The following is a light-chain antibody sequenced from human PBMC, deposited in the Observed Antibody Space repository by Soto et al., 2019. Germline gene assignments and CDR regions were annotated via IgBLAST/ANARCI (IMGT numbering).Light chain of an antibody. CDR3: SAYAGSITLL. V-gene: IGLV2-8*01. CDR1: NSDIGSNNH. CDR2: DVN. Sequence: QSVLTQPPSASGSPGQSVTISCTGTNSDIGSNNHVSWYQQHPGKAPKLIIHDVNKRPSGVPDRFSGSKSGTTASLTVSEVQTDDESDYYCSAYAGSITLLFGGGTKLTVL. J-gene: IGLJ3*02.